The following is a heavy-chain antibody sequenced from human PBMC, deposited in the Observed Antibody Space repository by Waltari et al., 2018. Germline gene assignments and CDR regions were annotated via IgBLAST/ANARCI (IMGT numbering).Heavy chain of an antibody. V-gene: IGHV4-59*11. D-gene: IGHD3-10*01. Sequence: QVQLQESGPGLVKPSETLSLTCTVSGGSISSHYWSWIRHPPGQGLAWIGYIYYSGSTNDTPSRKSRGTISVDTSKNQFSLKLRSVTAADTAVYYCARVQQGYYGPDYWGQGTLVTVSS. CDR3: ARVQQGYYGPDY. CDR2: IYYSGST. J-gene: IGHJ4*02. CDR1: GGSISSHY.